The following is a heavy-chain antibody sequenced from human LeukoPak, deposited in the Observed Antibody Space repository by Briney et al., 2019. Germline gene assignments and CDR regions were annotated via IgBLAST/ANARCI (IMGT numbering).Heavy chain of an antibody. CDR1: GFTSSSYW. D-gene: IGHD6-19*01. J-gene: IGHJ4*02. V-gene: IGHV3-7*01. Sequence: GGSLRLSCAASGFTSSSYWMSWVRQAPGKGLEWVANIKQDGSEKYYVDSVKGRFTISRDNAKNSLYMQMNSLRAEDTAVYYCARDRGSSGWYEFDSWGQGTLVTVSS. CDR3: ARDRGSSGWYEFDS. CDR2: IKQDGSEK.